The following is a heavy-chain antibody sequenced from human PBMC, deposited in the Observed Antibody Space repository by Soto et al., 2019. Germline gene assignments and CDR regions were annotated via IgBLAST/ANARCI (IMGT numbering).Heavy chain of an antibody. D-gene: IGHD5-18*01. CDR3: AHIREGYRYGSCFDY. Sequence: QITLKESGPTLVKPTQTLTLTCTFSGFSLSTTGVGVGWIRQPPGKALEWLALIYWDDDKRYNPSLKSRLTITNDTSKNQVVLTVTNMDPVDTATYYCAHIREGYRYGSCFDYWGQGNLVNVSS. V-gene: IGHV2-5*02. CDR2: IYWDDDK. J-gene: IGHJ4*02. CDR1: GFSLSTTGVG.